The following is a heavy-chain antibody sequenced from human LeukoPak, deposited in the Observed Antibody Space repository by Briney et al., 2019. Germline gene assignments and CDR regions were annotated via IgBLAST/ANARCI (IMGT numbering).Heavy chain of an antibody. D-gene: IGHD3-10*01. CDR2: ISSSSSTI. V-gene: IGHV3-48*04. CDR1: GFTFSSYS. J-gene: IGHJ4*02. CDR3: ARASYVLLWFGELPDY. Sequence: GGSLRLSCAASGFTFSSYSMNWVRQAPGKGLEWVSYISSSSSTIYYADSVKGRFTISRDNAKNSLYLQMNSLRAEDTAVYYCARASYVLLWFGELPDYWGQGTLVNGPS.